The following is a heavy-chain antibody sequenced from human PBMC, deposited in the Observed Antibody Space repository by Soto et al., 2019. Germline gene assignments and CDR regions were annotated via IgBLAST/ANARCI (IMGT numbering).Heavy chain of an antibody. CDR1: GFTFSSYA. D-gene: IGHD3-22*01. CDR3: ARDPDSSGYYNFDY. V-gene: IGHV3-64*01. CDR2: ISSYGGST. J-gene: IGHJ4*02. Sequence: EVQLVESGGGLVQPGGSLRLSCAASGFTFSSYAMHWVRQAPGKGLEYVSAISSYGGSTYYANSVKGRFTISRDNSKKTLYLQMGSLRAEYMAVYYCARDPDSSGYYNFDYRGQETLVTVSS.